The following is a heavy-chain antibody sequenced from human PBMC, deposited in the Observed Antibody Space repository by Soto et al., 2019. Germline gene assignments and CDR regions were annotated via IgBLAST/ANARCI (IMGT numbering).Heavy chain of an antibody. Sequence: QVQLVQSGAEVKKPGSSVKVSCKASGGTFSSYTISWVRQAPGQGLEWMGRIIPILGIANYAQKFQGRVTITADKSTSTAYMELSTGRAEDTAVSYCPRAGETATGDYWGQGTLVTVSS. V-gene: IGHV1-69*02. CDR1: GGTFSSYT. CDR3: PRAGETATGDY. CDR2: IIPILGIA. J-gene: IGHJ4*02.